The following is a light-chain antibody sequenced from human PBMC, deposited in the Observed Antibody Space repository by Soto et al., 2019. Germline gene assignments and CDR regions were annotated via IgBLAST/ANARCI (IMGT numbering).Light chain of an antibody. CDR3: CSYAGSGTYV. V-gene: IGLV2-23*01. Sequence: QSALTQPASVSGSPGQSITISCTGTSSDVGTYNLVSWYQQHSGQAPKLMIYEDSKRPSGISNRFSGSKSGNTASLTISGLQAEDEADYYCCSYAGSGTYVFGTGTMLTVL. CDR1: SSDVGTYNL. J-gene: IGLJ1*01. CDR2: EDS.